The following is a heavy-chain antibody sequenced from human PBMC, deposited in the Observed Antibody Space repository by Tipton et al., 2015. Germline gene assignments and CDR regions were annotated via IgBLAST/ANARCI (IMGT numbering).Heavy chain of an antibody. CDR1: GFTFSDYY. V-gene: IGHV3-11*01. J-gene: IGHJ3*02. Sequence: SLRLSCAAYGFTFSDYYMSWVRQAPGKGLEWVSIISVSDHITYYADSVKGRFTISRDTSKNTLSLQMTDLRAEDTAVYYCARARGLVVLSAPGAFDIWGQGTMVSVSS. CDR3: ARARGLVVLSAPGAFDI. D-gene: IGHD7-27*01. CDR2: ISVSDHIT.